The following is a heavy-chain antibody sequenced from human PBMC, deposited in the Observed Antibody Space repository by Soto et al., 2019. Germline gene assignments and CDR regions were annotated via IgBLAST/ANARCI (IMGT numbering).Heavy chain of an antibody. Sequence: QVQLVESGGGVVQPGKSLRLSCAASGFTFSTYGMHWVRQAPGTGLEWVAVILYDGSNKYYADSVKGRFTIATDNSKNTLYLQMNSLRAEYTAGYYCARDTNWGYWYFDLWGRGTLVTVSS. CDR1: GFTFSTYG. CDR3: ARDTNWGYWYFDL. D-gene: IGHD7-27*01. V-gene: IGHV3-33*01. CDR2: ILYDGSNK. J-gene: IGHJ2*01.